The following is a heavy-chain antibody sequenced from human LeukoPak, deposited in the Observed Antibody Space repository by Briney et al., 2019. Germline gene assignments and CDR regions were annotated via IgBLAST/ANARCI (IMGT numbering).Heavy chain of an antibody. Sequence: KPSETLSLTCAVSGGSISSYYWSCIRQPPGGGLEWIGYIYYSGSTHYNPSLKSRVTMSVDTSKNQFSLKLSSVTAADTAVYYCARHREGAFDIWGPGTMVTVSS. CDR2: IYYSGST. CDR1: GGSISSYY. CDR3: ARHREGAFDI. V-gene: IGHV4-59*08. J-gene: IGHJ3*02.